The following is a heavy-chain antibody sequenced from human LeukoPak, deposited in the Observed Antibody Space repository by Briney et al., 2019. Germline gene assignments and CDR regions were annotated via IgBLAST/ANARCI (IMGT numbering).Heavy chain of an antibody. J-gene: IGHJ3*02. Sequence: PSETLSLTCTVSGGSISNHYWSWIRQPSGQGLEWIGYIYYSGSPNYNPSLKSRVTMSVDASKNQFSLKVSSVTAADTAVYYCAKSNRYCDSASCYEAFDNCAQGTMVTVSS. CDR1: GGSISNHY. V-gene: IGHV4-59*11. CDR3: AKSNRYCDSASCYEAFDN. D-gene: IGHD2-2*01. CDR2: IYYSGSP.